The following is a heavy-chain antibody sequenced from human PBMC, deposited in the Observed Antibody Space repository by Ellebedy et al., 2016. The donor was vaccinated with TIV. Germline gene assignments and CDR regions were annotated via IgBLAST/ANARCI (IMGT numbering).Heavy chain of an antibody. Sequence: SETLSLXXAVYGGSFSGYYWSWIRQHPRKGLEWIGYIYYSGSTYYNPSLKSRVTISVDTSKNQFSLKLSSVTAADTAVYYCARASGVNAFDIWGQGTMVTVSS. D-gene: IGHD3-10*01. CDR1: GGSFSGYY. V-gene: IGHV4-31*11. J-gene: IGHJ3*02. CDR3: ARASGVNAFDI. CDR2: IYYSGST.